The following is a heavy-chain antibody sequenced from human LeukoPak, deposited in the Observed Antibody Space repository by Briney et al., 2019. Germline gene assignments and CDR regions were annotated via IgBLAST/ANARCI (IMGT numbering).Heavy chain of an antibody. D-gene: IGHD5-12*01. J-gene: IGHJ4*02. V-gene: IGHV3-7*01. CDR1: RFTFSSYW. CDR2: IKQDGSEK. CDR3: AGGSGWLIDY. Sequence: GESLRLSCAASRFTFSSYWMSWVRQAPGKGLEWVANIKQDGSEKNYVDSLKGRFTISRDNAKNSLYLQMNSLRVEDTAVYYCAGGSGWLIDYWGQGTLVTVSS.